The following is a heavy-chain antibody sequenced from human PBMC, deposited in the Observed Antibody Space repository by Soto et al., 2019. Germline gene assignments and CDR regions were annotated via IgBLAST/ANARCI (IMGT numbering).Heavy chain of an antibody. D-gene: IGHD2-2*02. Sequence: GAPVKVSCKALGFTFTGTAVQCARQASGKGLEWRGWIAVGSGNTKYAQKFQERVTITREVSTSTAYMELRSLRSDDTAVYYCARDSGGQVVTLLYCSSTSCYTRRDYMDVWGKGTTVTVSS. CDR3: ARDSGGQVVTLLYCSSTSCYTRRDYMDV. V-gene: IGHV1-58*01. CDR1: GFTFTGTA. J-gene: IGHJ6*03. CDR2: IAVGSGNT.